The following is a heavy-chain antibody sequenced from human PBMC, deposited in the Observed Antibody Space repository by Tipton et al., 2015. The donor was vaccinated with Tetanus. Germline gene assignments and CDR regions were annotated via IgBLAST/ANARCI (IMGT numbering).Heavy chain of an antibody. V-gene: IGHV3-33*08. CDR2: IWFDGSQE. Sequence: SLRLSCATSGFSFSQYGMHWVRQAPGKGLEWVAVIWFDGSQEKYADSVKGRFTISRDNSNSTLYLHMNSLRAGDTATYYCARDSSQGLIDFWSGFHDQIDYWGHGTLVTVSS. J-gene: IGHJ4*01. CDR3: ARDSSQGLIDFWSGFHDQIDY. CDR1: GFSFSQYG. D-gene: IGHD3-3*01.